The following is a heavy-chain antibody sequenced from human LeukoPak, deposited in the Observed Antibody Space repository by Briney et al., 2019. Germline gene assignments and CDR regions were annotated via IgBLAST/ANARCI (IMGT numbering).Heavy chain of an antibody. Sequence: PSETLSLTCTVSGASVTDYYWSWIRQSPGKGLEWISYIHHSGNSDYNPSLKSRVTTSLDTSKNQFSLNLISVTAADTAVYYCTRGHWGLQSWSQGTLVTVSS. CDR1: GASVTDYY. CDR2: IHHSGNS. CDR3: TRGHWGLQS. J-gene: IGHJ5*02. V-gene: IGHV4-59*02. D-gene: IGHD7-27*01.